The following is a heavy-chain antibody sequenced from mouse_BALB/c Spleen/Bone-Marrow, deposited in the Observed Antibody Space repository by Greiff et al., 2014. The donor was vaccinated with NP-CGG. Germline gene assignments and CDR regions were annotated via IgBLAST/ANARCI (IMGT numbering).Heavy chain of an antibody. J-gene: IGHJ2*01. V-gene: IGHV14-3*02. CDR2: IDPANGNT. Sequence: VQLQQSGAELVKPGASVKLSCTGSGFNIKDTFMHWVKQRPEQGLEWIGRIDPANGNTKYDPKFQGKATITADTSSNTAYLHLTTEASDDTSVYYCSREENYWGQGTTLAVSS. CDR1: GFNIKDTF. CDR3: SREENY.